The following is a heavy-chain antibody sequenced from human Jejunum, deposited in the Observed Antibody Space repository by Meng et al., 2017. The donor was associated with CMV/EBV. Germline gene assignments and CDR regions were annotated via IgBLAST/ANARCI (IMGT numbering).Heavy chain of an antibody. D-gene: IGHD1-14*01. V-gene: IGHV4-30-4*08. CDR1: GASISSGAYF. J-gene: IGHJ5*02. CDR2: IYHTGNA. CDR3: ARAGGTASWFDP. Sequence: SGASISSGAYFWSWIRQSPGKGLEWIGYIYHTGNAYYNPSLKSRITISVDMSKNQISLKLTSVTAADTAVYYCARAGGTASWFDPWGQGTLVTVSS.